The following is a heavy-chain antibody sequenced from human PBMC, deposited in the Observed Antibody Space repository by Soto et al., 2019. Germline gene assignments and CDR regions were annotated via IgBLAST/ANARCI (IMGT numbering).Heavy chain of an antibody. CDR2: IKQDGSEK. J-gene: IGHJ5*02. CDR1: GFTFSSYW. V-gene: IGHV3-7*01. D-gene: IGHD1-7*01. Sequence: GGSLRLSCAASGFTFSSYWMSWVRQAPGKGLEWVANIKQDGSEKYYVDSVKGRFTISRDNAKNSLYLQMNSLRAEDTAVYYCAGRGLTGTTSWFDPWGQGTLVTVSS. CDR3: AGRGLTGTTSWFDP.